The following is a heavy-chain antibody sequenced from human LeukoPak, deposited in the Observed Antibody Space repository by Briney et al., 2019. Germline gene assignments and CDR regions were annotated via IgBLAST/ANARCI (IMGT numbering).Heavy chain of an antibody. CDR2: IRSKAYGGTT. CDR3: TRAEWLRTLFDY. V-gene: IGHV3-49*01. J-gene: IGHJ4*02. D-gene: IGHD3-3*01. CDR1: GFTFGDYA. Sequence: GGSLRLSCTASGFTFGDYAMSWFRQAPGKGLEWVGFIRSKAYGGTTECAASVKGRFTISRDGSKSIAYLQMNSLKTEDTAVYYCTRAEWLRTLFDYWGQGTLVTVSS.